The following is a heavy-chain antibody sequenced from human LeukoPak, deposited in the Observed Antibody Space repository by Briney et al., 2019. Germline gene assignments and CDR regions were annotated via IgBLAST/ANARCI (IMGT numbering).Heavy chain of an antibody. J-gene: IGHJ4*02. CDR1: GGTFSSYA. CDR3: ANSGESSGQWVLTYYFDY. Sequence: SVKVSCKASGGTFSSYAISWVRQAPGQGLEWMGRIIPILGIANYAQKFQGRVTITADKSTSTAYMELSSLRSEDTAVYYCANSGESSGQWVLTYYFDYWGQGTLVTVSS. V-gene: IGHV1-69*04. D-gene: IGHD3-22*01. CDR2: IIPILGIA.